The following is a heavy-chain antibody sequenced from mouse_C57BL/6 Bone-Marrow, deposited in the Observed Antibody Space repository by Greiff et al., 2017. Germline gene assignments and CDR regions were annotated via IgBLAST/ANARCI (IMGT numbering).Heavy chain of an antibody. D-gene: IGHD1-1*01. J-gene: IGHJ2*01. CDR3: ARAYYYGHFDY. Sequence: QVQLQQSGPELVKPGASVKISCKASGYAFSSSWMNWVKQRPGKGLEWIGRIYPGDGDTNYNGKFKGKATLTADKSSSTAYMQRSSLTSEDSAVYFCARAYYYGHFDYWGQGTTLTVSS. V-gene: IGHV1-82*01. CDR1: GYAFSSSW. CDR2: IYPGDGDT.